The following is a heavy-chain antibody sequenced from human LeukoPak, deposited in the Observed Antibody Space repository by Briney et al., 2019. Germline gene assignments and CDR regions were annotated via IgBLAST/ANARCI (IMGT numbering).Heavy chain of an antibody. V-gene: IGHV3-48*04. D-gene: IGHD2-15*01. CDR1: GFTFSTYS. CDR2: ISTSGSTI. CDR3: ARRTPGYCSGGSCYGFQH. J-gene: IGHJ1*01. Sequence: GGSLRLSCAASGFTFSTYSMNWVRQAPGEGREWVSYISTSGSTIYYADSVKGRFTISRDNAKNSLYLEMNSLRAEDTAVYYCARRTPGYCSGGSCYGFQHWGQGTLVTVSS.